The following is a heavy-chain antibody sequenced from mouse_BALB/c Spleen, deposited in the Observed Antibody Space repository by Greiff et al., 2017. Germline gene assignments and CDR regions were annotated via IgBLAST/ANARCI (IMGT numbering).Heavy chain of an antibody. D-gene: IGHD2-10*01. V-gene: IGHV2-2*02. CDR2: IWSGGST. CDR3: ATSLSYYGNYVAMDY. J-gene: IGHJ4*01. CDR1: GFSLTSYG. Sequence: QVQLQQSGPGLVQPSQTLSISCTASGFSLTSYGVHWVRQSPGKGLEWLGVIWSGGSTDYNAAFISRLSISKDNSKSQVFFKMNSLQANDTAIYYCATSLSYYGNYVAMDYWGQGTSVTVSS.